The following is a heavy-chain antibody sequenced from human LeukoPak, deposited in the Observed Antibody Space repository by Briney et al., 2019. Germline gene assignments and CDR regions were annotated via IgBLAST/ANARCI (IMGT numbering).Heavy chain of an antibody. CDR2: IYYSGST. CDR1: GVSISTSRDY. D-gene: IGHD3-16*01. J-gene: IGHJ4*02. CDR3: ASPGGGPTDY. V-gene: IGHV4-39*01. Sequence: SETLSLTCTVSGVSISTSRDYWGWIRQPPGKGLEWIGSIYYSGSTYYNPSLKSRVTISVDTSKNQFSLKLSSVTAADTAVYYCASPGGGPTDYWGQGTLVTVSS.